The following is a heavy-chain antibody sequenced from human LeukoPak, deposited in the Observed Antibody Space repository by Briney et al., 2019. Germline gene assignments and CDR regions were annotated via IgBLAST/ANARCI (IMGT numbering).Heavy chain of an antibody. V-gene: IGHV1-8*01. CDR1: GYTFTSYD. J-gene: IGHJ4*02. Sequence: ASVKVSCKASGYTFTSYDINWMRQATGQGLEWMGWMSPNSGNTGYAQKFQGRVTMTRDTSTGTAYLELSSLRSEDSAVYYCARAIAARRGPQFDYWGQGTLVTVSS. D-gene: IGHD6-6*01. CDR2: MSPNSGNT. CDR3: ARAIAARRGPQFDY.